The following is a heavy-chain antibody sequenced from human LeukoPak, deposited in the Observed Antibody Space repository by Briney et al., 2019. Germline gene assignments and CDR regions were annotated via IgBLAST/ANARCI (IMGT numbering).Heavy chain of an antibody. J-gene: IGHJ4*02. D-gene: IGHD3-22*01. Sequence: GGSLRLSCAASGYTFSTYAMSWVRQAPGKGLEWVSVISGSGGSTYYADSVKGRFTISRDNSRTMLYLQMNSLRAEDTAAYYCAKRGYDSSGYYGYFDHWGQGTLVTVSS. CDR3: AKRGYDSSGYYGYFDH. CDR1: GYTFSTYA. V-gene: IGHV3-23*01. CDR2: ISGSGGST.